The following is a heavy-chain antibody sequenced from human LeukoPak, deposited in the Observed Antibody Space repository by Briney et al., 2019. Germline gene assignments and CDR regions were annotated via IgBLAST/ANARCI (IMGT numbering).Heavy chain of an antibody. J-gene: IGHJ4*02. CDR2: IYSGGNT. D-gene: IGHD1-1*01. Sequence: PGGSLRLSCAASGFTVSSNYMSWVRQAPGKGLEWVSVIYSGGNTYYAVSVKGRFTISRDNSKNTLHLQMNSLRVEDTAVYYCASYNPYYGGQGTLVTVSS. CDR1: GFTVSSNY. V-gene: IGHV3-53*01. CDR3: ASYNPYY.